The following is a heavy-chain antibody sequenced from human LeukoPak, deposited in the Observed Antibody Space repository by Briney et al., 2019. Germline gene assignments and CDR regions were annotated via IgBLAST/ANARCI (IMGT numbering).Heavy chain of an antibody. V-gene: IGHV3-21*01. CDR2: ISSSSSYI. CDR1: GFTFRAYT. J-gene: IGHJ3*02. CDR3: ARDPPRDSWLNDAFDI. D-gene: IGHD5-12*01. Sequence: GGSLRLSCAASGFTFRAYTMNWVRQAPGKGLEWVSSISSSSSYIYYADSVKGRFTISRDNAKNSLYLQMNSLRAEDTAVYYCARDPPRDSWLNDAFDIWGQGTMVTVSS.